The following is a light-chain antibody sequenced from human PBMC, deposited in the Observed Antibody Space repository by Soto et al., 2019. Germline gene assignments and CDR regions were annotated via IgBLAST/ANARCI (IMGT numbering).Light chain of an antibody. Sequence: QSVLTQPASVSGSPGQSITISCTGTSSDVGAYNYVSWYQQYPGKAPKLMIYGGTNRPSGVSNRFSGSKTGNTASLTISGLQAEDEADYYCFSYTGGDSHVFGTGTKVTVL. CDR1: SSDVGAYNY. V-gene: IGLV2-14*01. CDR3: FSYTGGDSHV. CDR2: GGT. J-gene: IGLJ1*01.